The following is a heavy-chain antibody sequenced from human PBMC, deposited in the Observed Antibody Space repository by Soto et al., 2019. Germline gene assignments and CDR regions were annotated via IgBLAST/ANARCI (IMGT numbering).Heavy chain of an antibody. D-gene: IGHD6-13*01. V-gene: IGHV3-30-3*01. J-gene: IGHJ5*02. CDR2: ISYDETTK. CDR3: ARDWRTAGTTWWFDP. Sequence: QEPVVESGGGVVQPGRSLRLSCAASGFTFSTHAMHWVRQAPGRGMEWVAIISYDETTKDYADSVKGRFTISRDNSKNAVYLQMNSLRSEDTALYYCARDWRTAGTTWWFDPWGQGTLGTVSS. CDR1: GFTFSTHA.